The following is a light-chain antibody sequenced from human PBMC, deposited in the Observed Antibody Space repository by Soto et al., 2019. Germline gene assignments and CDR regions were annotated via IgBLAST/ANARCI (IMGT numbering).Light chain of an antibody. CDR3: QSYDSSLSAHDV. CDR1: SSNIGATYD. J-gene: IGLJ1*01. CDR2: GNS. Sequence: QSVLTQPPSVSGAPGQRVTISCTGSSSNIGATYDVQWYQQLPGTALKLLIYGNSNRPSGVPDRFSGSKSGTSASLAITGLQADDEADYYCQSYDSSLSAHDVFGTGTKLTVL. V-gene: IGLV1-40*01.